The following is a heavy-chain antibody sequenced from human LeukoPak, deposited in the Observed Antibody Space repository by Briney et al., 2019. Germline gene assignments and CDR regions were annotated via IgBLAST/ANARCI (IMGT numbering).Heavy chain of an antibody. CDR1: GYSFTSYW. CDR2: IYPGDSDT. V-gene: IGHV5-51*01. CDR3: ARLGVATIEYYFDY. Sequence: KLGESLKISCKGSGYSFTSYWIGWVRQMPGKGLGGMGIIYPGDSDTRYSPSFQGQVTISADKSISTAYLQWSSLKASDTAMYYCARLGVATIEYYFDYWGQGTLVTVSS. D-gene: IGHD5-12*01. J-gene: IGHJ4*02.